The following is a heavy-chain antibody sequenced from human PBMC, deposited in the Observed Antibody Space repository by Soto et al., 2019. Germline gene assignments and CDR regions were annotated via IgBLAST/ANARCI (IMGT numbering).Heavy chain of an antibody. CDR3: ARDRWPELGGYGWFDP. CDR2: IYYSGST. J-gene: IGHJ5*02. CDR1: GGSISSYY. V-gene: IGHV4-59*01. D-gene: IGHD1-7*01. Sequence: SETLSLTCTVSGGSISSYYWSWIRQPPGKGLEWIGYIYYSGSTNYNPSLKSRVTISVDTSKNQFSLKLSSVTAADTAVYYCARDRWPELGGYGWFDPWGQGTLVTVSP.